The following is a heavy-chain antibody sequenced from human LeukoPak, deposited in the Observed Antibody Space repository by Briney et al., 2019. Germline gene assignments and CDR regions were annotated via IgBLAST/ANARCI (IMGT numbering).Heavy chain of an antibody. D-gene: IGHD3-9*01. J-gene: IGHJ2*01. Sequence: SETLSLTRTVSGGSISSYYWSWIRQPPGKGLEWIGYIYYSGSTNYNPSLKSRVTISADTSKNQFSLKLSSVTAADTAVYYCARGKDYDILTGSPGYFDLWGRGTLVTVSS. CDR3: ARGKDYDILTGSPGYFDL. CDR2: IYYSGST. CDR1: GGSISSYY. V-gene: IGHV4-59*08.